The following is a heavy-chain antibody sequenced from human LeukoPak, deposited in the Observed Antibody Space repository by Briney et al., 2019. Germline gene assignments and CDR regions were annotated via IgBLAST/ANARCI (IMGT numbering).Heavy chain of an antibody. CDR2: IIPISGAA. CDR1: GDTFSIYG. V-gene: IGHV1-69*01. CDR3: ARDRGRAFDI. Sequence: SVKVSCKAVGDTFSIYGISWVRQAPGQGLEWMGGIIPISGAAEYAQKFQGRVTITADEPTTTAYMELSSLRSEDTAVYYCARDRGRAFDIWGQGTMVTVSS. J-gene: IGHJ3*02.